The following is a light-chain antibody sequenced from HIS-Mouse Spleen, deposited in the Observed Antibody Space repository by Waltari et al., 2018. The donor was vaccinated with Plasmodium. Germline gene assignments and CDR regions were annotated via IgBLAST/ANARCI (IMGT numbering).Light chain of an antibody. V-gene: IGKV1-39*01. J-gene: IGKJ2*01. CDR3: QQSYSTLMYT. Sequence: DIQITQSPSSLSASVGDRVTITCRASQSISSYLNWYQQKPGKAPKLLIYAASSLQSGVPSRFSGSGSGTDFTLIISSLQPEDFATYYCQQSYSTLMYTFGQGTKLEIK. CDR2: AAS. CDR1: QSISSY.